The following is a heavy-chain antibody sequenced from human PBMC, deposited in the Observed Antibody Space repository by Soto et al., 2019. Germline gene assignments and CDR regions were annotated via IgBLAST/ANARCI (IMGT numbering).Heavy chain of an antibody. CDR1: GGTFSSYA. D-gene: IGHD2-2*01. Sequence: QVQLVQSGAEVKKPGSSVKVSCKASGGTFSSYAINWVRQAPGQGLEWMGGIIPIFGTANYAQKFQGRVTITADESTSTAYMELSSLRSEDTAVYYCASYCSSTSCHKSNFDYWGQGTLVTVSS. V-gene: IGHV1-69*01. J-gene: IGHJ4*02. CDR3: ASYCSSTSCHKSNFDY. CDR2: IIPIFGTA.